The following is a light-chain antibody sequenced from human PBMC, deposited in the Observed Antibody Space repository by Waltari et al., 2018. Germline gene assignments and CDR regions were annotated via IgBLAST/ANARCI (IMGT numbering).Light chain of an antibody. J-gene: IGKJ3*01. Sequence: SLAVSLGERATINCKSSQSILYSADNGNYLAWYQKKPGQPPRLLIYWESTRASGVPDRFSGAGSGTDFNFTISSLQAEDVAEYYCQQYYSSPLTFGPGTKVDIK. V-gene: IGKV4-1*01. CDR2: WES. CDR3: QQYYSSPLT. CDR1: QSILYSADNGNY.